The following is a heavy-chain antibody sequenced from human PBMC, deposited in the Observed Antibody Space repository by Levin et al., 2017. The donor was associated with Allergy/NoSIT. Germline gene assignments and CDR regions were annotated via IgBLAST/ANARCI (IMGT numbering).Heavy chain of an antibody. V-gene: IGHV3-15*01. CDR3: TARQYSSGWGQDFDY. CDR1: GFTFSNAW. J-gene: IGHJ4*02. D-gene: IGHD6-19*01. CDR2: IKSKTDGGTT. Sequence: GGSLRLSCAASGFTFSNAWMSWVRQAPGKGLEWVGRIKSKTDGGTTDYAAPVKGRFTISRDDSKNTLYLQMNSLKTEDTAVYYCTARQYSSGWGQDFDYWGQGTLVTVSS.